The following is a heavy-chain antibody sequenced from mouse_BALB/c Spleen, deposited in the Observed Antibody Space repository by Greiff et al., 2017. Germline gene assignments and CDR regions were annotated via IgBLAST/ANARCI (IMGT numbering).Heavy chain of an antibody. CDR1: GFTFSSYA. J-gene: IGHJ2*01. CDR3: ARGRATEDD. CDR2: ISSGGST. D-gene: IGHD3-1*01. V-gene: IGHV5-6-5*01. Sequence: EVQVVESGGGLVKPGGSLKLSCAASGFTFSSYAMSWVRQTPEKRLEWVASISSGGSTYYPDSVKGRFTISRDNARNILYLQMSSLRSEDTAMYYCARGRATEDDWGQGTTLTVSS.